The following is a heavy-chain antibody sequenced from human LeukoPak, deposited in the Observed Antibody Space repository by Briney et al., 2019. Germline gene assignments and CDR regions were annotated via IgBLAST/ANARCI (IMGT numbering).Heavy chain of an antibody. CDR1: GFTFSSYG. CDR2: ISSSGSTI. CDR3: ARDSSAPLDI. V-gene: IGHV3-48*04. Sequence: GGSLRLSCAASGFTFSSYGMHWVRQAPGKGLEWVSYISSSGSTIYYADSVKGRFTISRDNAKNSLYLQMNSLRAEDTAVYYCARDSSAPLDIWGQGTMVTVSS. J-gene: IGHJ3*02. D-gene: IGHD3-22*01.